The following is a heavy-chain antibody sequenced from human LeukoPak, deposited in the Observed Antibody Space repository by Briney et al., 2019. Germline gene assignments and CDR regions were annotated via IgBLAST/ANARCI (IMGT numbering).Heavy chain of an antibody. CDR1: GFTFSSYS. D-gene: IGHD4-17*01. Sequence: GGSLRLSCAASGFTFSSYSMNWVRQAPGKGLEWVSSISSSSSYIYYADSVKGRFTISRDNSKNTLYLQMNSLRAEDTAVYYCAKDMLVTTLDYWGQGALVTVSS. V-gene: IGHV3-21*01. CDR2: ISSSSSYI. CDR3: AKDMLVTTLDY. J-gene: IGHJ4*02.